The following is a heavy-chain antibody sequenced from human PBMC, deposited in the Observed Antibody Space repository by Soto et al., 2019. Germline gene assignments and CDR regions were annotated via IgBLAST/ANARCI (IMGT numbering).Heavy chain of an antibody. CDR3: AGPPELTRIYYYYGMDV. V-gene: IGHV1-69*12. CDR2: IIPIFGTA. J-gene: IGHJ6*02. D-gene: IGHD1-7*01. CDR1: GGTFSSYA. Sequence: QVQLVQSGAAVKKPGSSVKVSCKASGGTFSSYAISWVRQAPGQGLEWMGGIIPIFGTANYAQKFQGRVTITADESTSTAYMELSRRRSEDTAVYYCAGPPELTRIYYYYGMDVWGQGTTVTVSS.